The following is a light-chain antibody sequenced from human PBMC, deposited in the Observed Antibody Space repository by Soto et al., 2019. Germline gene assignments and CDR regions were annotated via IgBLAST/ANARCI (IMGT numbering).Light chain of an antibody. CDR2: DGF. Sequence: DIQMTQSPSSLSASVGDTVTITCRASQRIGRLLSWYQQQPGKAPKLLIYDGFTLQGGVPSRFSGSGSGTYFTLPIGSLQPEDFPTYYCQQTDRPPFTVGPGTKVDVK. CDR1: QRIGRL. J-gene: IGKJ3*01. CDR3: QQTDRPPFT. V-gene: IGKV1-39*01.